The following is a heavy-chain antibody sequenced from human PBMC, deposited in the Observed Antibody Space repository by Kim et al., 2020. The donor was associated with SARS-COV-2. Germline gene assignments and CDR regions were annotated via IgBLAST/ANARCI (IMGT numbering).Heavy chain of an antibody. J-gene: IGHJ5*02. Sequence: ASVKVSCKASGYTFTSYGISWVRQAPGQGLEWMGWISAYNGNTNYAQKLQGRVTMTTDTSTSTAYMELRSLRSDDTAVYYCARAELRFLEWLSGWFDPWGQGTLVTVSS. CDR3: ARAELRFLEWLSGWFDP. V-gene: IGHV1-18*01. CDR1: GYTFTSYG. D-gene: IGHD3-3*01. CDR2: ISAYNGNT.